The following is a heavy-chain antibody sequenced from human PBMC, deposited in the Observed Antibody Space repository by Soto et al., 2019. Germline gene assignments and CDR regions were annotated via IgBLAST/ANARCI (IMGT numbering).Heavy chain of an antibody. J-gene: IGHJ6*02. Sequence: QVQLVQSGAEVKKPGSSVKVSCKASGGTFSSYAISWVRQAPGQGLEWMGGIIPIFGTANYAQKFQGRVTITADESTSTAYMELSSLRSEDTAVYYCARDPSTVTDTAMVNGRRPYYYYGMDVWGQGTTVTVSS. CDR3: ARDPSTVTDTAMVNGRRPYYYYGMDV. CDR2: IIPIFGTA. V-gene: IGHV1-69*01. CDR1: GGTFSSYA. D-gene: IGHD5-18*01.